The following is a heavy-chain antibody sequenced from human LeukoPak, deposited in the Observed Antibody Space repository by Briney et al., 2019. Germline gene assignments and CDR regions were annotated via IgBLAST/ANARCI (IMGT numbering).Heavy chain of an antibody. CDR3: TTLIVVVPAAMGAMITFGGVIANFDY. CDR2: IKSKTDGGTT. CDR1: GFTVSSNY. Sequence: GGSLRLSCAASGFTVSSNYMSWVRQAPGKGLEWVGRIKSKTDGGTTDYAAPVKGRFTISRDDSKNTLYLQMNSLKTEDTAVYYCTTLIVVVPAAMGAMITFGGVIANFDYWGQGTLVTVSS. V-gene: IGHV3-15*01. D-gene: IGHD2-2*01. J-gene: IGHJ4*02.